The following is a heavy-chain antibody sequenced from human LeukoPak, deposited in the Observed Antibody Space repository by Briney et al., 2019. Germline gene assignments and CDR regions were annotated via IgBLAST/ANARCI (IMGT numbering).Heavy chain of an antibody. Sequence: ASVTVSCTCAVCTFSIYAISWVRQPPGQGLEWVGRIIPILGIANYAQKFQGRVTITADKSTSTAYMELSSLRSEDTAVYYCARVRPPPSGFYYYYGMDVWGQGTTVTVSS. J-gene: IGHJ6*02. D-gene: IGHD7-27*01. CDR1: VCTFSIYA. CDR3: ARVRPPPSGFYYYYGMDV. CDR2: IIPILGIA. V-gene: IGHV1-69*04.